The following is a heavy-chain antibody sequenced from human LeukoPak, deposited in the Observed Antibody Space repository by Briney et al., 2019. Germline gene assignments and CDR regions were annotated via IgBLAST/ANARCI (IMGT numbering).Heavy chain of an antibody. Sequence: SETLSLTCTVSGGSISSYYWSWIRQPPGKGLEWIGYIYHSGSTYYNPSLKSRVTISVDTSKNQFSLKLSSVTAADTAVYYCASGPVWSGYYYYYYYYMDVWGKGTTVTVSS. J-gene: IGHJ6*03. V-gene: IGHV4-59*08. CDR1: GGSISSYY. D-gene: IGHD3-3*01. CDR2: IYHSGST. CDR3: ASGPVWSGYYYYYYYYMDV.